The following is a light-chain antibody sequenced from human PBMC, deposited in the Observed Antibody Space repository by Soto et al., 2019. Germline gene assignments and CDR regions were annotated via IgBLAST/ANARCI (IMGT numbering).Light chain of an antibody. Sequence: LARWRATWSSSARERAALSCRVGLSVSSSYLAWYQQKPGQAPRLLIYGASSRATGIPDRFSCGGSGTNFTPTISRLEPEDLAVYYCQQYGSPPRTCGGGTKVDIK. CDR3: QQYGSPPRT. CDR2: GAS. CDR1: LSVSSSY. V-gene: IGKV3-20*01. J-gene: IGKJ4*01.